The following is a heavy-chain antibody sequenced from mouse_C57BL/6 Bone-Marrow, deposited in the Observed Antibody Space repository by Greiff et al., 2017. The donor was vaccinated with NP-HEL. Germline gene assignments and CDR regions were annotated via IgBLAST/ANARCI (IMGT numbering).Heavy chain of an antibody. CDR2: ITHSGET. J-gene: IGHJ3*01. Sequence: QVHVKQSGPGLVKPSQSLFLTCSITGFPITSGYYWIWIRQSPGKPLEWMGYITHSGETFYNPSLQSPISITRETSKNQFFLQLNSVTTEDTAMYYCAGDLSYYYGFAYWGQGTLVTVSA. CDR1: GFPITSGYY. V-gene: IGHV12-3*01. D-gene: IGHD1-1*01. CDR3: AGDLSYYYGFAY.